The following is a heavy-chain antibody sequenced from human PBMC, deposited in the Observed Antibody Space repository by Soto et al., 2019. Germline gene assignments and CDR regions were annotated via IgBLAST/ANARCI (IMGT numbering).Heavy chain of an antibody. CDR2: IIPIFGTA. V-gene: IGHV1-69*01. J-gene: IGHJ5*02. D-gene: IGHD4-4*01. CDR3: ARQNRPWAVTTRGGWFDP. Sequence: QVQLVQSGAEVKKPGSSVKVSCKASGGTFSSYAISWVRQAPGQGLEWMGGIIPIFGTANYAQKFQGRVTITADESTSTAYMELSSLRSEDTAVYYCARQNRPWAVTTRGGWFDPWGQGTLVTVSS. CDR1: GGTFSSYA.